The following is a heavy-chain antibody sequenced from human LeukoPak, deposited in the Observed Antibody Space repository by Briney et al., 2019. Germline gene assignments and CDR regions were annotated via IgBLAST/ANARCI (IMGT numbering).Heavy chain of an antibody. CDR2: ISSSSSYI. D-gene: IGHD3-3*01. Sequence: GGSLRPSCAASGFTFSSYSMNWVRQAPGKGLEWVSSISSSSSYIYYADSVKGRFTISRDNAKNSLYLQMNSLRAEDTSVYYCAGGTIFGVVNTFDYWGQGTLVTVSS. CDR1: GFTFSSYS. CDR3: AGGTIFGVVNTFDY. J-gene: IGHJ4*02. V-gene: IGHV3-21*01.